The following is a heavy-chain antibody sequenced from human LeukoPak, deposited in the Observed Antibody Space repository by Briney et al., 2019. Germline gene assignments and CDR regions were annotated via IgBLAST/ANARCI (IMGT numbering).Heavy chain of an antibody. D-gene: IGHD3-10*01. J-gene: IGHJ3*02. CDR3: ARSYYRDTAYDAFDI. V-gene: IGHV1-2*02. CDR2: INPNSGGT. Sequence: GESLKISCKASGYTFTGYYMHWVRQAPGQGLEWMGWINPNSGGTNYAQKFQGRVTMTRDTSISTAYMELSRLRSDDTAVYYCARSYYRDTAYDAFDIWGQGTMVTVSS. CDR1: GYTFTGYY.